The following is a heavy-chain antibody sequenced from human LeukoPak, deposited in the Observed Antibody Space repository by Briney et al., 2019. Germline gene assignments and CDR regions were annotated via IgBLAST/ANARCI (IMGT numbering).Heavy chain of an antibody. D-gene: IGHD3-9*01. CDR2: ISGSGGST. Sequence: PGGSLRLSCAASGFTFSSYAMSWVRQAPGKGLEWVSAISGSGGSTYYADSVKGRFTISRDNSKNTLYLQMNSLRAEDTAVYYCAKGPTRLRYFDWPLIGYAFDIWGQGTMVTVSS. V-gene: IGHV3-23*01. CDR3: AKGPTRLRYFDWPLIGYAFDI. CDR1: GFTFSSYA. J-gene: IGHJ3*02.